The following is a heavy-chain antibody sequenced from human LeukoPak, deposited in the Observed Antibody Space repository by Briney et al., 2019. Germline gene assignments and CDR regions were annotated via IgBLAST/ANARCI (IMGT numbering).Heavy chain of an antibody. Sequence: GRSLRLSCAASGFTFSSYGMHWVRQAPGKGLEWVAVIWYDGSNKYYADSVKGRFTISRDNSKNTLYLQMNSLRAEDTAVYYCARFVSVVPAYYYYMDVWGKGTTVTVSS. CDR1: GFTFSSYG. D-gene: IGHD2-2*01. J-gene: IGHJ6*03. CDR2: IWYDGSNK. CDR3: ARFVSVVPAYYYYMDV. V-gene: IGHV3-33*01.